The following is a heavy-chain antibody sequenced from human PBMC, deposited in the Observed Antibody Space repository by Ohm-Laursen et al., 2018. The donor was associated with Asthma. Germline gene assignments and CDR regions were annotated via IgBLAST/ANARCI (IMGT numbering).Heavy chain of an antibody. J-gene: IGHJ4*02. CDR3: AKEKGGSFDY. CDR2: ISTASSFI. Sequence: GSLRLSCAASGYTFSRYSIRWVRQIPGKGLEWVASISTASSFIYYADSVRGRFTTSRDNSKITVYVQMNSLRAEDTAVYYCAKEKGGSFDYWGQGTLVTVSS. D-gene: IGHD1-26*01. CDR1: GYTFSRYS. V-gene: IGHV3-21*06.